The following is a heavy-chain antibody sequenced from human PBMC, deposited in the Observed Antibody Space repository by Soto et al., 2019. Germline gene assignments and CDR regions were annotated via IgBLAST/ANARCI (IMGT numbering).Heavy chain of an antibody. Sequence: SETLSLTCTVSGGSLSSYYWTWIRQSPGKGLEWIGYVYFSGNTNYNPSLKSRVTISIDTSKNQFSLRLASVTAADTAFYFCGSVRPSGYVLSWGQGTLVTVSP. CDR3: GSVRPSGYVLS. D-gene: IGHD6-25*01. V-gene: IGHV4-59*01. CDR2: VYFSGNT. J-gene: IGHJ5*02. CDR1: GGSLSSYY.